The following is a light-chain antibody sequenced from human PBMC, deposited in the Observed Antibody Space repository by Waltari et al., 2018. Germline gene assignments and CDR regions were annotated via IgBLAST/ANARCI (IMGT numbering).Light chain of an antibody. CDR2: DVS. Sequence: QSALTQPASVSGSPGQSITISCSGTSSAIGSYSLVSWYQKHPGKAPKLVIPDVSERPSGVSDRCAGSKSGNTASLTISGLQTEDEATFYCCSYAGANLVIFGGGTRVTVL. V-gene: IGLV2-23*02. CDR3: CSYAGANLVI. CDR1: SSAIGSYSL. J-gene: IGLJ2*01.